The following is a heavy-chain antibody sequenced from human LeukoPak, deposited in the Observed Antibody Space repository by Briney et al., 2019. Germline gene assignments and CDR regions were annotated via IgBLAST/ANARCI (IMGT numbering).Heavy chain of an antibody. CDR2: IYHSGST. V-gene: IGHV4-30-2*01. J-gene: IGHJ6*03. Sequence: SETLSLTCTVSGGSISSGGYYWSWIRQPPGKGLEWIGYIYHSGSTYYNPSLKSRVTISVDRSKNQFSLKLSSVTAADTAVYYCARDRGALRFLALTDYMDVWGKGTTVTVSS. D-gene: IGHD3-3*01. CDR3: ARDRGALRFLALTDYMDV. CDR1: GGSISSGGYY.